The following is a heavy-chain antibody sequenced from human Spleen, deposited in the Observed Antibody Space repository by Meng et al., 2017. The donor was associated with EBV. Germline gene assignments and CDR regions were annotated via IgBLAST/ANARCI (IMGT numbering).Heavy chain of an antibody. V-gene: IGHV3-21*01. D-gene: IGHD4/OR15-4a*01. Sequence: EVELVESWGGLVQPGGSLRLSCAASGFTFSNYSMNWVRQAPGKGQDWVSSISSSSDYIFYADSVRGRFTISRDNAKNSLYLQMNSLRAEDTAMYYCTRTSLKSWGQGTLVTVSS. CDR3: TRTSLKS. CDR2: ISSSSDYI. J-gene: IGHJ4*02. CDR1: GFTFSNYS.